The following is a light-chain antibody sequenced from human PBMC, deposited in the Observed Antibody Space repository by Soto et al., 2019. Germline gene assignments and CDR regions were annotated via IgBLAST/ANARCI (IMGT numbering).Light chain of an antibody. CDR3: QQANSFPLT. V-gene: IGKV1-12*01. J-gene: IGKJ4*01. CDR1: QSINTW. CDR2: EAS. Sequence: DIQRTQSPSSVSASVGDRVTITCRASQSINTWLAWYQKKPGKAPELLIYEASSLHSGVPSRFSGSGSGTDFTLNISSLQHEDFAVYYCQQANSFPLTFGGGNKVEVQ.